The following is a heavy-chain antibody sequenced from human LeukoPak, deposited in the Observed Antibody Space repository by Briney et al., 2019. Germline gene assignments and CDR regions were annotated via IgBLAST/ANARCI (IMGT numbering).Heavy chain of an antibody. CDR1: GFTFSSYS. CDR2: ISSSSSYI. CDR3: ARDSPEYFPIDY. Sequence: PGGSLRLSCAASGFTFSSYSMNWVRQAPGKGLEWVSSISSSSSYIYYADSVKGRFTISRDNAKNSLYLQMNSLRAEDTAVYYCARDSPEYFPIDYWGQGTLVTVSS. J-gene: IGHJ4*02. D-gene: IGHD2/OR15-2a*01. V-gene: IGHV3-21*01.